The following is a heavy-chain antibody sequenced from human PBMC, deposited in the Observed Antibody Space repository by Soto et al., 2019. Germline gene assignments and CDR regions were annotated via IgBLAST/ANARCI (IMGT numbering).Heavy chain of an antibody. CDR1: GGSISSSSYY. D-gene: IGHD7-27*01. Sequence: SETLSLTCTVSGGSISSSSYYWGWIRQPPGKGLEWIGSIYYSGSTYYNPSLKSRVTISVDTSKNQFSLKLSSVTAADTAVYYCASASYWGSWGAFDIWGQGTMVTVSS. V-gene: IGHV4-39*07. CDR3: ASASYWGSWGAFDI. CDR2: IYYSGST. J-gene: IGHJ3*02.